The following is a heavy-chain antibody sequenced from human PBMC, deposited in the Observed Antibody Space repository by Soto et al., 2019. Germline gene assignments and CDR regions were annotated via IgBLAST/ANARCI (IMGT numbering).Heavy chain of an antibody. J-gene: IGHJ6*02. D-gene: IGHD5-18*01. CDR2: ISGISGRT. Sequence: EMQLLESGGGLVQPGGSLRLSCVASGFTFSSYGMSWVRQAPGKGLEWVAGISGISGRTDYADSVKGRFTISRDNSNNILYLQLHSLRAEDTAIYYCAKQRKYRAYYYPMDVWGQGATVTVSS. CDR1: GFTFSSYG. CDR3: AKQRKYRAYYYPMDV. V-gene: IGHV3-23*01.